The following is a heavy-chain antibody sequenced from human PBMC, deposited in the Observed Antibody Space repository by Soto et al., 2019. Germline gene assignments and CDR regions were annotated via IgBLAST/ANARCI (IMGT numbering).Heavy chain of an antibody. CDR3: ARALYYYDSSGYYGS. Sequence: EVQLVESGGGLVKPGGSLRLSCAASGFTFSSYSMNWVRQAPGKGLEWVSSISSSSSYIYYADSVKGRFTISRDNAKNSLYLQMNSLRAEDTAVYYCARALYYYDSSGYYGSWGQGTLATVSS. CDR2: ISSSSSYI. V-gene: IGHV3-21*01. J-gene: IGHJ5*02. D-gene: IGHD3-22*01. CDR1: GFTFSSYS.